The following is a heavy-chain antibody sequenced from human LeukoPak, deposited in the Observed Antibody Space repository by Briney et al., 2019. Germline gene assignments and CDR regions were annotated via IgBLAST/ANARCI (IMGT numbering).Heavy chain of an antibody. CDR3: ARLRMGDAFDI. D-gene: IGHD2-8*01. J-gene: IGHJ3*02. V-gene: IGHV4-39*07. Sequence: SETLSLTCAVSGGSISSNSYYWGWIRQPPGKGLEWIGSIYHSGSTYYNPSLKSRVTISVDTSKNQFSLKLSSVTAADTAVYYCARLRMGDAFDIWGQGTMVTVSS. CDR1: GGSISSNSYY. CDR2: IYHSGST.